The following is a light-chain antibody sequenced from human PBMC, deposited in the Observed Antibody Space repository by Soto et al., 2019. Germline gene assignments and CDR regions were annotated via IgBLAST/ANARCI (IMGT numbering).Light chain of an antibody. CDR2: GAS. CDR3: QQYGSSLWT. J-gene: IGKJ1*01. V-gene: IGKV3-20*01. Sequence: ENVLTQSPGTLSLSPGERATLSCRASQSVSSSYLAWYQQKPGQAPRLLIYGASSRATGIPDRFSGSGSGTDFTLTISRLEHEDFAVYYCQQYGSSLWTFGPGTKVEIK. CDR1: QSVSSSY.